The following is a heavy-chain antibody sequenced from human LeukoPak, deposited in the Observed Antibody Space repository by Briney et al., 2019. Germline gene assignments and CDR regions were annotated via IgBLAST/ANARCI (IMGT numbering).Heavy chain of an antibody. D-gene: IGHD4-23*01. CDR2: IYYSGNT. CDR3: ARDYGGPFDY. V-gene: IGHV4-39*01. J-gene: IGHJ4*02. Sequence: SETLSLTCTVSGGSISTSAYYWGWIRQPPGEGLQWIGSIYYSGNTYYNSSLKSRVTISVDTSTSQFSLRLSSVTAADTAVYYCARDYGGPFDYWGQGTLVTVSS. CDR1: GGSISTSAYY.